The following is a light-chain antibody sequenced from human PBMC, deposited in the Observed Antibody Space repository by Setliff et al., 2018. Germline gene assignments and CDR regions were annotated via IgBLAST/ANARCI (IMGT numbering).Light chain of an antibody. CDR2: RNN. V-gene: IGLV1-47*01. Sequence: QSVLTQPPSASGTPRQRVTISCSGSSSNIGSNYVYWYQQLPGTTPKLLIYRNNQRPSGVPDRFSGSKSGTSASLAISGLRSEDEADYYCAAWDGSLSGWVFGGGT. J-gene: IGLJ3*02. CDR1: SSNIGSNY. CDR3: AAWDGSLSGWV.